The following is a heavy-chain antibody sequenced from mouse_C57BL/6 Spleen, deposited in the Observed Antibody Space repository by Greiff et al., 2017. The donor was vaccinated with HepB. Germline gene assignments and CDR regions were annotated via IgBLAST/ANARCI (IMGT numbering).Heavy chain of an antibody. CDR3: ARWEEWYFDV. V-gene: IGHV1-69*01. CDR2: IDPSDSYT. CDR1: GYTFTSYW. Sequence: VQLQQPGAELVMPGASVKLSCKASGYTFTSYWMHWVKQRPGQGLEWIGEIDPSDSYTNYNQKFKGKSTLTVDKSSSTAYMQLSSLTSEDSAVYYCARWEEWYFDVWGTGTTVTVSS. D-gene: IGHD4-1*01. J-gene: IGHJ1*03.